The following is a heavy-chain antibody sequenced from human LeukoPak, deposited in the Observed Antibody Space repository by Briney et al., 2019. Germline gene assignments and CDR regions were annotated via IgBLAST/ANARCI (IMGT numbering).Heavy chain of an antibody. J-gene: IGHJ6*02. CDR1: GGSISSGDYY. D-gene: IGHD3-3*01. CDR2: IYYSGST. CDR3: AGQYYDFCSGYRPGMDV. Sequence: PSETLSLTCTVSGGSISSGDYYWSWIRQPPGKGLEWIAYIYYSGSTYYNPSLKSRVTISVDRSKNQFSLKLSSVTAADTAVYYCAGQYYDFCSGYRPGMDVWGQGTTVTVSS. V-gene: IGHV4-30-4*01.